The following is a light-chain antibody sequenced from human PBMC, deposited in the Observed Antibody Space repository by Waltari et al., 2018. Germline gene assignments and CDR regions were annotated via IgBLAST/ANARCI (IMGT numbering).Light chain of an antibody. V-gene: IGLV2-14*03. Sequence: QSALSQPASVSGSPGQSITISCTGTSSDVGAYKYVSWYQHHPGRAPKLILFDVSEFPSGISNLFSGSKSGNTSSLTISGLQTEDEAEYYCSSYTSTTTLVFGGGTKVTVL. CDR3: SSYTSTTTLV. CDR2: DVS. CDR1: SSDVGAYKY. J-gene: IGLJ2*01.